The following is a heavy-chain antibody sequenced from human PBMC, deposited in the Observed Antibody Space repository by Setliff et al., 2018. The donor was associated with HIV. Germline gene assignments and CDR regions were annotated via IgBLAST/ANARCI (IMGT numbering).Heavy chain of an antibody. CDR2: ISGSGGST. CDR1: GFTFSSHT. Sequence: GGSLRLSCAASGFTFSSHTMSWVRQAPGKGLEWVSAISGSGGSTYYADSVKGRFTISRDNSKNTLYLQMNSLRAEDTAVYYCAKKTAAYTSGSWLHYWGQGTLVTVSS. J-gene: IGHJ4*02. CDR3: AKKTAAYTSGSWLHY. V-gene: IGHV3-23*01. D-gene: IGHD3-10*01.